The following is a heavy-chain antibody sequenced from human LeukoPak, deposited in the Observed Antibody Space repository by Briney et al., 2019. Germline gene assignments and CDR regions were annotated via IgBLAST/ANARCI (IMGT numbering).Heavy chain of an antibody. CDR1: GYSISSSKW. Sequence: SDTLSLTCAVSGYSISSSKWWGWIRQPPGKGLEWIGYIYYSGSTNYNPSLKSRVTISVDTSKNQFSLKLSSVTAADTAVYYCHGDSGYLDIDYWGQGTLVTVSS. CDR3: HGDSGYLDIDY. CDR2: IYYSGST. J-gene: IGHJ4*02. V-gene: IGHV4-28*01. D-gene: IGHD5-12*01.